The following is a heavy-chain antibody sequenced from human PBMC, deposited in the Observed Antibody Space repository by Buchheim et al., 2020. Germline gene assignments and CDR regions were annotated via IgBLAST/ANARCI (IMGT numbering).Heavy chain of an antibody. Sequence: QVQLQESGPGLVKPSETLSLTCTVSGGPISSYYWSWIRQPPGKGLEWIGYIYYSGSTNYNPSLKSRVTISVDTSKNQFSLKLSSVTAADTAVYYCARVGIAVAGTGEFDYWGQGTL. CDR2: IYYSGST. CDR3: ARVGIAVAGTGEFDY. J-gene: IGHJ4*02. D-gene: IGHD6-19*01. CDR1: GGPISSYY. V-gene: IGHV4-59*01.